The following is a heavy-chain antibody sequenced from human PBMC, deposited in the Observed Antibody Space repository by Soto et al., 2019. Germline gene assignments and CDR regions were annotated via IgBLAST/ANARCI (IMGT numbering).Heavy chain of an antibody. CDR2: IYYRGYT. D-gene: IGHD6-6*01. CDR3: AAAARRAGNFDC. J-gene: IGHJ4*02. V-gene: IGHV4-61*01. CDR1: GGSFSSGSYY. Sequence: SETLSLTCAVYGGSFSSGSYYWSWIRQPPGKGLEWIGYIYYRGYTNYNPSLKSRVTISVDTSKNQFSLKLSSVTAADTAVYYCAAAARRAGNFDCWGQGTLVTVSS.